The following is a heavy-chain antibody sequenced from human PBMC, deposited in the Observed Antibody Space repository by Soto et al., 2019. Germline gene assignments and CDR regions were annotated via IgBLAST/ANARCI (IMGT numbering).Heavy chain of an antibody. Sequence: NPSETLSLTCTVSGGSISSYYWSWIRQPPGKGLEWIGYIYYSGSTNYNPSLKSRVTISVDTSKNQFSLKLSSVTAADTAVYYCVRGVSAYFDWLIEGFFGYWGQGTLVTVSS. CDR3: VRGVSAYFDWLIEGFFGY. D-gene: IGHD3-9*01. CDR2: IYYSGST. J-gene: IGHJ4*02. CDR1: GGSISSYY. V-gene: IGHV4-59*01.